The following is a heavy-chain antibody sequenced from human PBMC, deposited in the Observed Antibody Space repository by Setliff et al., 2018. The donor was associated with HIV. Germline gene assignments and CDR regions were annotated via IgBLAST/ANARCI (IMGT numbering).Heavy chain of an antibody. J-gene: IGHJ3*02. D-gene: IGHD2-21*02. CDR2: TYYSGST. CDR3: ARLLQGGNYAFDI. CDR1: GGSIVRYY. V-gene: IGHV4-59*08. Sequence: PSETLSLTCTVSGGSIVRYYWTWIRQPPGKGLEWIGYTYYSGSTNYNPSLKSRVIISVDTSKVQFSLKLRSVTAADTAMYYCARLLQGGNYAFDIWGQGTMVTVSS.